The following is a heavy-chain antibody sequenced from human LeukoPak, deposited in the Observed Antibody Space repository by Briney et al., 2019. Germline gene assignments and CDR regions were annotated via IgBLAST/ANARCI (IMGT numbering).Heavy chain of an antibody. CDR3: AWDYYDSSGYLNFDY. D-gene: IGHD3-22*01. Sequence: ASVKVSCKASGYNFTGYYMHWVRQAPGQGLEWMGWINPNSGGTNYAQKFQGRVTMTRDTSISTAYMELSRLRSDDTAVYYCAWDYYDSSGYLNFDYWGQGTLVTVSS. V-gene: IGHV1-2*02. J-gene: IGHJ4*02. CDR2: INPNSGGT. CDR1: GYNFTGYY.